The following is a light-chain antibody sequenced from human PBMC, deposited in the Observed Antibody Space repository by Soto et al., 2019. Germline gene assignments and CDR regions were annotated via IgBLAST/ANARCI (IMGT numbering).Light chain of an antibody. J-gene: IGLJ2*01. V-gene: IGLV2-11*01. Sequence: QSALTQPRSVSGSPGQSVTISCTITSNDLGGYNYFSWYQQRPGKAPKLIIYDVSKRPSGVPDRFSGSKSGNTASLTISGLQAEDEADYYCCSYADSYVVIFGGGTKLTVL. CDR1: SNDLGGYNY. CDR2: DVS. CDR3: CSYADSYVVI.